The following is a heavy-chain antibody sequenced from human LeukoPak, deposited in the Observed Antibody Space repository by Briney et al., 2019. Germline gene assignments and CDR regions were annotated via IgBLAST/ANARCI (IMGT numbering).Heavy chain of an antibody. V-gene: IGHV3-33*01. CDR1: GFTVSSYG. CDR2: IWYDGSNK. Sequence: GRSLRLSCAASGFTVSSYGMHWVRQAPGKGLEWVAVIWYDGSNKYYADSVKGRFTISRDNSKNTLYLQMNSLRAEDTAVYYCAAWGRDPLDYWGQETLVTVSS. J-gene: IGHJ4*02. CDR3: AAWGRDPLDY. D-gene: IGHD3-16*01.